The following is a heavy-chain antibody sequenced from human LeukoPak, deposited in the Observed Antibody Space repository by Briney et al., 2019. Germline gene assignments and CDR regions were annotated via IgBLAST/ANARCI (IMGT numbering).Heavy chain of an antibody. CDR1: GGSISSSSYY. V-gene: IGHV4-39*07. Sequence: SETLSLTCTVSGGSISSSSYYWGWIRQPPGKGLEWIGSIYYSGSTNYNPSLKSRVTMSVDTSKNQFSLKLSSVTAADTAVYYCARVGCSSTSCYTGLGDFDYWGQGTLVTVSS. CDR3: ARVGCSSTSCYTGLGDFDY. J-gene: IGHJ4*02. CDR2: IYYSGST. D-gene: IGHD2-2*02.